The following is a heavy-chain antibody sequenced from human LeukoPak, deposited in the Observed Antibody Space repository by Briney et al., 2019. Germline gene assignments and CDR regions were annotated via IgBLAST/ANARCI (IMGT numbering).Heavy chain of an antibody. V-gene: IGHV1-18*01. CDR1: GYTFTSYG. CDR2: ISAYNGNT. CDR3: ARAPRPITYYFDY. Sequence: ASVTVSFKASGYTFTSYGISWVRQAPGQGLEWMGWISAYNGNTNYAQKLQGRVTMTTHTSTSTAYMELRSLRSDDTAVYYCARAPRPITYYFDYWGQGTLVTVSS. D-gene: IGHD5-12*01. J-gene: IGHJ4*02.